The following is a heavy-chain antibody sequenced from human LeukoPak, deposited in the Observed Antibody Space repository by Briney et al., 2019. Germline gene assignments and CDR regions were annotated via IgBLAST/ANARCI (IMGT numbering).Heavy chain of an antibody. V-gene: IGHV3-49*04. CDR3: TRDIVSISQPYYFDY. CDR2: IRSQAYSGTT. CDR1: GFTFGYHA. Sequence: GGSLRLSCTASGFTFGYHAINWVHQAPGRGLEWVGFIRSQAYSGTTEYATSVKDRFTISRDDSKSIAYLQMNSLKTEDTAVYYCTRDIVSISQPYYFDYWGQGTLVTVSS. D-gene: IGHD2-2*01. J-gene: IGHJ4*02.